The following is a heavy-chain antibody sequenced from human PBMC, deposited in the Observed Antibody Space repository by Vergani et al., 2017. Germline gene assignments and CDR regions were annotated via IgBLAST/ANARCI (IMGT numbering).Heavy chain of an antibody. CDR2: IKQDGSEK. D-gene: IGHD2-2*01. CDR1: GFTFSSYW. Sequence: EVQLVESGGGLVQPGGSLRLSCAASGFTFSSYWMSWVRQAPGKGLEWVANIKQDGSEKYYVDSVKGRFTISRDNAKNSLYLQMNSLRAEDTAVYYCTTDRCSSTSCYAPYYYGMDVWGQGTTVTVSS. V-gene: IGHV3-7*03. J-gene: IGHJ6*02. CDR3: TTDRCSSTSCYAPYYYGMDV.